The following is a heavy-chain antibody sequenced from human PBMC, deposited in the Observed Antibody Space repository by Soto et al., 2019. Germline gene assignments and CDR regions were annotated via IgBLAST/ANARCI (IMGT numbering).Heavy chain of an antibody. J-gene: IGHJ5*02. V-gene: IGHV3-7*03. Sequence: EQLVESVGGLVQPVGSLRLSCAASGFAFSNYCMSWVRQAPGRGLEWVSKMNPDGHDKYDVDSVKGRFIISSDNAKNSLDLQMDSLRVEDTDVYYCARDDIWALGDPWGQGTLVTVSS. CDR1: GFAFSNYC. D-gene: IGHD2-15*01. CDR3: ARDDIWALGDP. CDR2: MNPDGHDK.